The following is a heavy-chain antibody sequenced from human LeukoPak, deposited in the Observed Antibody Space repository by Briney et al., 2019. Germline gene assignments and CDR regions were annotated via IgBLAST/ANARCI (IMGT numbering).Heavy chain of an antibody. J-gene: IGHJ3*02. Sequence: PETLSLTCAVHGGSFSGYYWSWIRQPPGQGLEWIGGVNHSGTARYNPSLESRVTISVDTSKSQSSLNVYFVTAADTAVYYCASLNPFSGRRNAFDIWGQGAMVTVSS. CDR2: VNHSGTA. CDR3: ASLNPFSGRRNAFDI. CDR1: GGSFSGYY. V-gene: IGHV4-34*01. D-gene: IGHD1-26*01.